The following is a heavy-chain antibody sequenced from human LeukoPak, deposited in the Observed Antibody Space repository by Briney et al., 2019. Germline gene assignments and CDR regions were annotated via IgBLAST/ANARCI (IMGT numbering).Heavy chain of an antibody. CDR3: ARDLEGSLDY. D-gene: IGHD3-3*01. Sequence: PSETLSLTCTVSGGSISSGGYYWSWIRQHPGKGLEWIGYIYYGGSTYYNPSLKSRVTISVDTSKNQFSLKLSSVTAADTAVYYCARDLEGSLDYWGQGTLVTVSS. CDR2: IYYGGST. V-gene: IGHV4-31*03. J-gene: IGHJ4*02. CDR1: GGSISSGGYY.